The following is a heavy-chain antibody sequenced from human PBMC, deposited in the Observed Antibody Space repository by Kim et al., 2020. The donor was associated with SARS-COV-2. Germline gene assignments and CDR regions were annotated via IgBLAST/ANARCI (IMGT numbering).Heavy chain of an antibody. CDR2: IYSGGST. J-gene: IGHJ6*02. V-gene: IGHV3-53*04. D-gene: IGHD6-19*01. Sequence: GGSLRLSCAASGFTVSSNYMSWVRQAPGKGLEWVSVIYSGGSTYYADSVKGRFTISRHNSKNTLYLQMNSLRAEDTAVYYCARQRSSGWYGGQDYYYGMDVWGQGTTVTVSS. CDR3: ARQRSSGWYGGQDYYYGMDV. CDR1: GFTVSSNY.